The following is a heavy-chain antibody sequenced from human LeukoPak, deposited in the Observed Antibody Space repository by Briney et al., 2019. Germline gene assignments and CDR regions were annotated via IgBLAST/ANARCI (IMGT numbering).Heavy chain of an antibody. CDR3: ARVMTTVTTPYDAFDI. CDR1: GYTFTGYY. V-gene: IGHV1-2*03. J-gene: IGHJ3*02. Sequence: LGASVKVSCKASGYTFTGYYMHWVRQAPGQGLEWMGWINPNSGGTNYAQKFQGRVTMTTDTSTSTAYMELRSLRSDDTAVYYCARVMTTVTTPYDAFDIWGQGTMVTVSS. D-gene: IGHD4-17*01. CDR2: INPNSGGT.